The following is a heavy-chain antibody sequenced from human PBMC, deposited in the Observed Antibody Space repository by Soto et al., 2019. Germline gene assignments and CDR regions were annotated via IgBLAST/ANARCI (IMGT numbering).Heavy chain of an antibody. V-gene: IGHV1-46*01. Sequence: QVQLVQSGAEVRKPGASVKVSCKASGYTFTSYYMHWVRQAPGQGLEWMGIINPSGGTTRYAQKFQGRVTMTLDTSTSTVYMELSSLRSDDTAVYYCARDIVRPKYYFDFWGQGTLVTVSS. CDR3: ARDIVRPKYYFDF. CDR2: INPSGGTT. J-gene: IGHJ4*02. D-gene: IGHD3-10*01. CDR1: GYTFTSYY.